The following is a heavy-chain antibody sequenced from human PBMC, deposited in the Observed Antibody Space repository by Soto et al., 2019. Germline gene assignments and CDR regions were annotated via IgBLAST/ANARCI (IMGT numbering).Heavy chain of an antibody. J-gene: IGHJ4*02. V-gene: IGHV5-10-1*01. CDR2: IDPSDSQT. CDR3: ARQIYDSDSGPNFQYYFDS. CDR1: GYSFAGYW. Sequence: GESLKISCKGSGYSFAGYWITCVRQMPWKGLEWMGRIDPSDSQTYYSPSFRGHVTISAAKSITTVFLQWSSLRASDTAMYYCARQIYDSDSGPNFQYYFDSWGQGTRVTVSS. D-gene: IGHD3-22*01.